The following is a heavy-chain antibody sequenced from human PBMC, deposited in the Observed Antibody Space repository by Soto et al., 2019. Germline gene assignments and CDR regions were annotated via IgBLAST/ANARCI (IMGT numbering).Heavy chain of an antibody. J-gene: IGHJ5*02. V-gene: IGHV3-21*01. CDR3: ARTTVTTPPNWFDP. CDR1: GFTFSSYS. Sequence: EVQLVESGGGLVKPGGSLRLSCAASGFTFSSYSMNWVRQAPGKGLEWVSSISSSSSYIYYADSVKGRFTISRDNAKNSLYLQMNSLRAEDTAVYYCARTTVTTPPNWFDPWGQGTLVTVSS. D-gene: IGHD4-17*01. CDR2: ISSSSSYI.